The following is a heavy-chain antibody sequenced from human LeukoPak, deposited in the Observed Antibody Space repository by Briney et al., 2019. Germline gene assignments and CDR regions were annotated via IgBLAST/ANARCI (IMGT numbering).Heavy chain of an antibody. Sequence: GESLKISCKVEGYSFTRYWIGWVRQTPGKGLEWMGIIHPGDSDTKYSPSFQGQVTMSADKSISTAYLQWSSLKASDTAMYYCARFNDFWSGYSFDYWGQGTLVTVSS. CDR3: ARFNDFWSGYSFDY. CDR2: IHPGDSDT. J-gene: IGHJ4*02. V-gene: IGHV5-51*01. D-gene: IGHD3-3*01. CDR1: GYSFTRYW.